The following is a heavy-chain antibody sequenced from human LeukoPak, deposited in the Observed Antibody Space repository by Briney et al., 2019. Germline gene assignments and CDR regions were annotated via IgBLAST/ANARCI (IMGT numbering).Heavy chain of an antibody. CDR3: ARHWVFGALDDY. CDR1: GFTFSDYY. J-gene: IGHJ4*02. Sequence: GGSLRLSCAASGFTFSDYYMSWIRQAPGKELEWVSYISSSGSTIYYADSVKGRFTISRDNAKNSLYLQMNSLRAEDTAVYYCARHWVFGALDDYWGQGTLVTVSS. V-gene: IGHV3-11*01. CDR2: ISSSGSTI. D-gene: IGHD3-3*01.